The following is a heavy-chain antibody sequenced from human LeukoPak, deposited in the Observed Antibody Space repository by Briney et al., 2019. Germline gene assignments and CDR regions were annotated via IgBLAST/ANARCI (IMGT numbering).Heavy chain of an antibody. D-gene: IGHD3-22*01. V-gene: IGHV3-74*01. CDR1: GFTFSSYW. CDR2: IKSDGST. J-gene: IGHJ1*01. Sequence: GGSLRLSCAASGFTFSSYWMHWVRHAPGKGLVWVSRIKSDGSTNYADSVRGRFTISRDNAKNTVSLQMNSLRAEDTGVYYCARAPSEIGGYYPEYFRHWGQGTLVTVSS. CDR3: ARAPSEIGGYYPEYFRH.